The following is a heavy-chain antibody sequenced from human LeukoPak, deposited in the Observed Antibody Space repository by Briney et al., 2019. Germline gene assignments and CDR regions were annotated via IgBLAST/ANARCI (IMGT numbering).Heavy chain of an antibody. CDR2: ISGSGGST. J-gene: IGHJ3*02. Sequence: GGSLRLSCAASGFTFSTYAMSWVRQAPGKGLEWVSAISGSGGSTYYAGSVKGRFTISRDNSKNTLYLQMNSLRAEDTAVYYCARVVDTPMVLYGAFDIWGQGTMVTVSS. V-gene: IGHV3-23*01. D-gene: IGHD5-18*01. CDR1: GFTFSTYA. CDR3: ARVVDTPMVLYGAFDI.